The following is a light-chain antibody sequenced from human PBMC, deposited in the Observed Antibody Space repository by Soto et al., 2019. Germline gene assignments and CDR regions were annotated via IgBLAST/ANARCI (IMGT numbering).Light chain of an antibody. Sequence: DIQTTQSPSTLSASVGDRVTITCRASQSLNSWLAWYQHKPGKAPKLLIHKASILASGVPSRFSGSDSGAEFTLTISSLQPDDFATYYCQHYIGYSGMFGQGTKVDIK. CDR2: KAS. V-gene: IGKV1-5*03. CDR3: QHYIGYSGM. CDR1: QSLNSW. J-gene: IGKJ1*01.